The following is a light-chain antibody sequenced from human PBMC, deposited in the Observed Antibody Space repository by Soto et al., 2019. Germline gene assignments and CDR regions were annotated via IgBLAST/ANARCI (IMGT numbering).Light chain of an antibody. CDR1: SSDVGGYNY. J-gene: IGLJ2*01. CDR2: EVY. Sequence: QSAPTQPPSASGSPGQSVTFSCTGTSSDVGGYNYVSWYQQYPGKAPKLMIYEVYKRHSGVPERFSGSKSGTTASLTVSGLQPEDEADYYCSAYAGSSTWVFGGGTKLTVL. V-gene: IGLV2-8*01. CDR3: SAYAGSSTWV.